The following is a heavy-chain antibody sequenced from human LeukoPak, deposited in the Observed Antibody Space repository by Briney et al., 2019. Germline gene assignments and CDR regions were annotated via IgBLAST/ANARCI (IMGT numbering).Heavy chain of an antibody. D-gene: IGHD6-19*01. CDR3: ARLDGIYHAFDI. V-gene: IGHV4-39*07. CDR2: IYYSGST. Sequence: SETLSLTCTVSGGSISSSSYYWGWIRQPPGKGLEWIGSIYYSGSTYYNPSLKSRVTISVDTSKNQFSLKLSSVTAADTAVYYCARLDGIYHAFDIWGQGTMVTVSS. J-gene: IGHJ3*02. CDR1: GGSISSSSYY.